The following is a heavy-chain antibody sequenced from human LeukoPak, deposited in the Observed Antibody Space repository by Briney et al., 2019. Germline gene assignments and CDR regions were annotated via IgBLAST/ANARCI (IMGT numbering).Heavy chain of an antibody. Sequence: SVKVSCKASGGTFSSYTISWVRQAPGQGLEWMGRIIPIFGTANYAQKFQGRVTITTDESTSTAYMELSSLRSEDTAVYYCARDKLVTYYYGSGSHDADWGQGTLVTVSS. D-gene: IGHD3-10*01. CDR2: IIPIFGTA. J-gene: IGHJ4*02. CDR3: ARDKLVTYYYGSGSHDAD. V-gene: IGHV1-69*05. CDR1: GGTFSSYT.